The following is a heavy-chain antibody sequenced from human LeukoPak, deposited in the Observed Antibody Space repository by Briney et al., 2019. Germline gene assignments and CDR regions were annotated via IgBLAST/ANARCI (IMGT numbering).Heavy chain of an antibody. Sequence: SETLSLTCTVSGVSISSSSYYWGWIRQPPGKGLEWIGSIYYSGSTYYNPSLKSRVTISVDTSKNQFSLKLSSVTAADTAVYYCARGVRGWYIDYWGQGTLVTVSS. CDR3: ARGVRGWYIDY. J-gene: IGHJ4*02. D-gene: IGHD6-19*01. CDR2: IYYSGST. CDR1: GVSISSSSYY. V-gene: IGHV4-39*01.